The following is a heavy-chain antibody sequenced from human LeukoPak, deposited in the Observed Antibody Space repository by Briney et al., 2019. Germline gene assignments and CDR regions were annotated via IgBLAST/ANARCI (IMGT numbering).Heavy chain of an antibody. J-gene: IGHJ4*02. CDR1: GYTFTNYG. D-gene: IGHD2-8*01. Sequence: ASVKVSCKASGYTFTNYGISWVRQAPGQGLEWMGWISAYNGNTNYAQKLQGSVTMTTDTSTSTAYMELRSLRSDDTAVYYCARVPTNRVYVIKDYFDYWGQGTLVTVSS. V-gene: IGHV1-18*01. CDR2: ISAYNGNT. CDR3: ARVPTNRVYVIKDYFDY.